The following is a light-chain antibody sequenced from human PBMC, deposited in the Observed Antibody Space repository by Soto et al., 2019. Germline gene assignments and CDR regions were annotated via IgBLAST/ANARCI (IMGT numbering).Light chain of an antibody. CDR2: GAS. CDR3: QQYNNWPPT. Sequence: EIVMRQSPATLSVSPGERATLSCTASQSIGSVLTWYHQKPGQAPGALIYGASTRATGIPARFSASGSGTEFTLAISSLPSEDFAVYHCQQYNNWPPTFGQGTKVEIK. CDR1: QSIGSV. J-gene: IGKJ1*01. V-gene: IGKV3-15*01.